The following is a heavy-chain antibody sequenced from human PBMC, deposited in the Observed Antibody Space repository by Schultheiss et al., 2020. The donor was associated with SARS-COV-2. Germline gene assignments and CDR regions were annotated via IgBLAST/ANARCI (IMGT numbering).Heavy chain of an antibody. CDR2: ISGSGGST. J-gene: IGHJ4*02. D-gene: IGHD4-17*01. CDR1: GFTFNRHY. V-gene: IGHV3-23*01. CDR3: AKDRYGDYGPYYFDY. Sequence: GGSLRLSCAASGFTFNRHYMTWVRQAPGKGLEWVSAISGSGGSTYYADSVKGRFTISRDNSKNTLYLQMNSLRAEDTAVYYCAKDRYGDYGPYYFDYWGQGTLVTVSS.